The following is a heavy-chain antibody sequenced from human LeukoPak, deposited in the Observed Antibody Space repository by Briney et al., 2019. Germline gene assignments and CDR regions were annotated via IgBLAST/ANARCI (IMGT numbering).Heavy chain of an antibody. CDR3: ARGGGYCSSTSCYTVFDY. Sequence: SVKVSCKASGGTFSSYAISWVRQAPGQGLEWMGGIIPIFGTANYAQKFQGRVTITADESTSTAYMEPSSLRSEDTAVYYCARGGGYCSSTSCYTVFDYWGQGTLVTVSS. CDR2: IIPIFGTA. J-gene: IGHJ4*02. V-gene: IGHV1-69*13. CDR1: GGTFSSYA. D-gene: IGHD2-2*02.